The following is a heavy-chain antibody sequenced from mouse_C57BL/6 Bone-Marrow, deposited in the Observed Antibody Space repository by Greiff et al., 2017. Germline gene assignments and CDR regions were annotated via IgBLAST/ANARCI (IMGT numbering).Heavy chain of an antibody. V-gene: IGHV1-81*01. CDR2: IYPRSGNT. D-gene: IGHD3-1*01. CDR3: ARGAPDAMDY. CDR1: GYTFTSYG. J-gene: IGHJ4*01. Sequence: VQLQESGAELARPGASVKLSCKASGYTFTSYGISWVKQRTGQGLEWIGEIYPRSGNTYYNEKFKGKATLTADESSSTAYMELRSLTSEDSAVYFCARGAPDAMDYWGQGTSVTVSS.